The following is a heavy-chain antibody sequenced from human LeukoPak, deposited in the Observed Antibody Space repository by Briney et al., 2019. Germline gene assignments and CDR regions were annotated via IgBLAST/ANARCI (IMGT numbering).Heavy chain of an antibody. D-gene: IGHD5-24*01. CDR1: GFTVSSNY. CDR2: IYSGGST. J-gene: IGHJ4*02. V-gene: IGHV3-53*01. Sequence: SGGSLRLSYAASGFTVSSNYMSWVRQAPGKGLEWVSVIYSGGSTYYADSVKGRFTISRDNSKNTLYLQMNSLRAEDTAVYYCAKGVEMATIRGVDYWGQGTLVTVSS. CDR3: AKGVEMATIRGVDY.